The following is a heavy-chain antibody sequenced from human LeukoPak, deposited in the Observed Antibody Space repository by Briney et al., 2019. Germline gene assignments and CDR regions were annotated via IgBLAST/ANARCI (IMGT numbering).Heavy chain of an antibody. CDR1: EFTVSANY. V-gene: IGHV3-53*01. Sequence: PGGSLRLSCAASEFTVSANYMNWVRQAPGKGLEWVSVIYPGGDTYYADSVEGRFTISRDTSKNTLFLLMNNLRAEDTAVYYCAGEPGIRNGMDVWGQETTVTVSS. CDR3: AGEPGIRNGMDV. J-gene: IGHJ6*02. CDR2: IYPGGDT.